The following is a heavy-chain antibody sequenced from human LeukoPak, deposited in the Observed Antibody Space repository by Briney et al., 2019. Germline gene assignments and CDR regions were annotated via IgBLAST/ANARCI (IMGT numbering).Heavy chain of an antibody. J-gene: IGHJ6*03. Sequence: GGSLRLSCAASGFTFISYWMSWVRQAPGRGLEWVSSISSSSSYIYYTDSVKGRFTISRDNSKNTLYLQMNSLRAEDTAVYYCARDRGVTPIYYMDVWGKGTTVTVSS. CDR1: GFTFISYW. V-gene: IGHV3-21*01. CDR3: ARDRGVTPIYYMDV. D-gene: IGHD2-21*02. CDR2: ISSSSSYI.